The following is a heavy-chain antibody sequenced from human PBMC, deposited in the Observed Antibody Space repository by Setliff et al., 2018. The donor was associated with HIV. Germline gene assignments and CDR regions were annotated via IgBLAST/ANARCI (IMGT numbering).Heavy chain of an antibody. D-gene: IGHD6-6*01. CDR2: IYYSGTT. V-gene: IGHV4-61*01. J-gene: IGHJ6*03. CDR3: ASEAWTSYRSSSGYYYYMDV. Sequence: PSETLSLTCTVSGDSVSSASYYWSWIRQPPGKGLEWLGYIYYSGTTKYNHSLKSRVTISVDTSKNQFSLKLSSVTAADTAVYYCASEAWTSYRSSSGYYYYMDVWGKGTTVTVSS. CDR1: GDSVSSASYY.